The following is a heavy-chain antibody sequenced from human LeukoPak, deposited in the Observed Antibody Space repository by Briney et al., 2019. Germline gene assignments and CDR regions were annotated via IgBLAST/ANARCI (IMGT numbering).Heavy chain of an antibody. J-gene: IGHJ3*02. CDR1: GFTVSSNY. CDR2: IYSGGST. Sequence: GGSLRLSCAASGFTVSSNYMSWVRQAPGKGLEWVSVIYSGGSTYYADSVKGRFTISRHNSKNTLYLQMNSLRAEDTAVYYCARVGQQWLSLGAFDIWGQGTMVTVSS. D-gene: IGHD6-19*01. V-gene: IGHV3-53*04. CDR3: ARVGQQWLSLGAFDI.